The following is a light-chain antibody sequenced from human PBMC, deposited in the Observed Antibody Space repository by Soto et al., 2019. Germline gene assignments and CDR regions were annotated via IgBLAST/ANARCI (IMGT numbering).Light chain of an antibody. CDR2: GAS. V-gene: IGKV3-15*01. Sequence: EIVMTQSPATLSVSPGERATLSCRASQSVSSNLAWYQQKPGQSPRLLIYGASTRATGIPARFSGSGSGTDFHLPIISLQSEDFALYYCQQYNNWPPMYTFGQGTKLEIK. CDR3: QQYNNWPPMYT. CDR1: QSVSSN. J-gene: IGKJ2*01.